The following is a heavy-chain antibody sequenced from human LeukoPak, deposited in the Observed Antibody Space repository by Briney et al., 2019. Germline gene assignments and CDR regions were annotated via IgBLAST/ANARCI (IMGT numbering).Heavy chain of an antibody. J-gene: IGHJ4*02. CDR2: IKQDGSDK. V-gene: IGHV3-7*03. Sequence: GGSLRLSCEVSGFTFSSYWMNWVRQAPGKGLEWVANIKQDGSDKYYVDSVKGRFTISRDNAKNSLYLQMNSLRAEDTAVYYCAKVVDCGGDCYSDYWGQGSLVTVSS. D-gene: IGHD2-21*02. CDR1: GFTFSSYW. CDR3: AKVVDCGGDCYSDY.